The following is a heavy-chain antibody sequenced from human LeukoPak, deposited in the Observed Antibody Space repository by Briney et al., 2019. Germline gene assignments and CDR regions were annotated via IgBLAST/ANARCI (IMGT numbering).Heavy chain of an antibody. CDR2: INHSGST. D-gene: IGHD3-10*01. Sequence: SETLSLTCAVYGGSFSGYYWSWIRQPPGKGLEWIGEINHSGSTNYNPSPKSRVTISVDTSKNQFSLKLSSVTAADTAVYYCARDSSDMVRGVGSFDYWGQGTLVTVSS. J-gene: IGHJ4*02. CDR3: ARDSSDMVRGVGSFDY. CDR1: GGSFSGYY. V-gene: IGHV4-34*01.